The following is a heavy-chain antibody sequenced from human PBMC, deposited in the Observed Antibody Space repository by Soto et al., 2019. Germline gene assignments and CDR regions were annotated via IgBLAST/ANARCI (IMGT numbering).Heavy chain of an antibody. Sequence: ASVKVSCKASGGTFSSYAISWVRQSPGQGLEWMGGIIPIFGTANYAQKFQGRITITADESTSTAYMELSSLRSEDTAVYYCASRGAAAGTYPFDYWGQGTLVTVSS. CDR3: ASRGAAAGTYPFDY. J-gene: IGHJ4*02. CDR2: IIPIFGTA. CDR1: GGTFSSYA. V-gene: IGHV1-69*13. D-gene: IGHD6-13*01.